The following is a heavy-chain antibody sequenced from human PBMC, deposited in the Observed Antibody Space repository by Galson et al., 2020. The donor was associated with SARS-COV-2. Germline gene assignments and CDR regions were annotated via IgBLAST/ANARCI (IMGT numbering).Heavy chain of an antibody. CDR1: GDSISNVY. CDR3: AGSSYGSGKFDY. J-gene: IGHJ4*02. V-gene: IGHV4-59*01. CDR2: IYHTGTT. Sequence: SETLSLTCTVSGDSISNVYWSWIRQPPGKGLEWIGYIYHTGTTNYNPSLKSRVTISVDTSKNHFSLTLNSVTAADTAVYFWAGSSYGSGKFDYWGQGTLVTVAS. D-gene: IGHD3-10*01.